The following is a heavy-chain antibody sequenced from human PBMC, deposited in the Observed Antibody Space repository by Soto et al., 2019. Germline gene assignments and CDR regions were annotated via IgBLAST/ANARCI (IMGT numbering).Heavy chain of an antibody. J-gene: IGHJ6*02. CDR1: GLTFSDCY. D-gene: IGHD3-10*01. CDR2: ISSSGSSI. CDR3: ARVRCGEWGYAMDV. Sequence: QVQLVESGGGLVKPGGSLRLSCAASGLTFSDCYMNWIRQAPGKGLEWVSYISSSGSSINYAGSVKGRFTISRDNAKNSLYLQMNSLRAEDTAMYYCARVRCGEWGYAMDVWGQGTTVTVSS. V-gene: IGHV3-11*01.